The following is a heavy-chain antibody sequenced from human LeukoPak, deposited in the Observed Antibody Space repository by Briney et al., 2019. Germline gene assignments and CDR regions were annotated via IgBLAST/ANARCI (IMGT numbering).Heavy chain of an antibody. CDR2: IYYSGST. J-gene: IGHJ4*02. Sequence: NTSETLSLTCTVSGGSISSYYWSWIRQPPGKGLEWIGYIYYSGSTNYNPPLKSRVTISVDTSKNQFSLKLSSVTAADTAVYYCARHHMWELLGFDYWGQGTLVTVSS. V-gene: IGHV4-59*08. CDR1: GGSISSYY. D-gene: IGHD1-26*01. CDR3: ARHHMWELLGFDY.